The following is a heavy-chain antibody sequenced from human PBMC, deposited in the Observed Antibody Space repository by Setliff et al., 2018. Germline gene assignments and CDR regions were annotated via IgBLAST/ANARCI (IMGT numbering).Heavy chain of an antibody. J-gene: IGHJ4*02. CDR2: ISAYNGNT. CDR3: ARVLVGYDFWSGYYQTMPHFDY. Sequence: GSSVTVSCKASGYIFTSYGISWVRQAPGQGLEWMGWISAYNGNTNYAQKLQGRVTMTTDTSTSTAYMELRSLRSDDTAVYYCARVLVGYDFWSGYYQTMPHFDYWGQGTLVTVSS. D-gene: IGHD3-3*01. CDR1: GYIFTSYG. V-gene: IGHV1-18*01.